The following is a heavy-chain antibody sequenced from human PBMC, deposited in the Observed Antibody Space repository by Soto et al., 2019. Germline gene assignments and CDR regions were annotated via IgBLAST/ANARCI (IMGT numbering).Heavy chain of an antibody. CDR2: IYYSGST. CDR3: ASSQRTGSDY. Sequence: QVQLQASGPGLVKPSQTLSLTCTFSGGSISSGYYYWSWIRQPPGKGLEWIGYIYYSGSTYYKPSLKSRVTISVDTSKNQFALKLSSVTAADTAVYYCASSQRTGSDYWGQGTLVTVSS. CDR1: GGSISSGYYY. D-gene: IGHD1-1*01. V-gene: IGHV4-30-4*01. J-gene: IGHJ4*02.